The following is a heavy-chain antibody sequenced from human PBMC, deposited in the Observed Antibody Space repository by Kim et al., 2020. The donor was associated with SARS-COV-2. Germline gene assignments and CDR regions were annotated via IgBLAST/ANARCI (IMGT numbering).Heavy chain of an antibody. J-gene: IGHJ4*02. CDR3: ARGGEGYCSGGSCYSEFDY. V-gene: IGHV4-30-2*01. CDR1: GGSISSGGYS. Sequence: SETLSLTCAVSGGSISSGGYSWSWIRQPPGKGLEWIGYIYHSGTTYYNPSLKSRVTISVDRSKNQFSLKLRSVTAADTAVYYCARGGEGYCSGGSCYSEFDYWGQGTLVTVSS. CDR2: IYHSGTT. D-gene: IGHD2-15*01.